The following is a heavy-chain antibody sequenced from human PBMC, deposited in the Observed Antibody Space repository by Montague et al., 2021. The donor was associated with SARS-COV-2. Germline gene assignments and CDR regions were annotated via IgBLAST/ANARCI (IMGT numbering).Heavy chain of an antibody. CDR3: VRLGGLRDYYYYGMDV. Sequence: QSGAEVKKPGESLKISCKGSGYSFISYWIGWVRQMPGKGLEWMGIIYPGDSETRYSPSFQGQVTIPADKSISTAYLQWSSLKASDTAMYYCVRLGGLRDYYYYGMDVWGQGTTVTVSS. V-gene: IGHV5-51*01. CDR2: IYPGDSET. D-gene: IGHD5-12*01. CDR1: GYSFISYW. J-gene: IGHJ6*02.